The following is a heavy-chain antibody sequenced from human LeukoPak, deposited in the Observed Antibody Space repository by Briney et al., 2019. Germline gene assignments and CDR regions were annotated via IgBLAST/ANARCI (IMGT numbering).Heavy chain of an antibody. D-gene: IGHD2-2*01. CDR1: GGSISTHY. J-gene: IGHJ4*02. Sequence: SETLSLTCTVSGGSISTHYWSWIRQPAGRGLERIGRISTSGSTTYNPSLKSRVTMSVDTSKNQFSLKLSSVTAADTAVYYCAIIDCTSSSCYVGYWGQGTLVTVSS. CDR2: ISTSGST. V-gene: IGHV4-4*07. CDR3: AIIDCTSSSCYVGY.